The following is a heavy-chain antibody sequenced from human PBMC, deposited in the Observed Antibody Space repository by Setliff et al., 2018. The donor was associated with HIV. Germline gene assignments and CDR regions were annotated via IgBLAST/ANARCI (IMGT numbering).Heavy chain of an antibody. CDR2: IRSDGSNK. J-gene: IGHJ4*02. CDR1: GLTFSNCG. V-gene: IGHV3-30*02. Sequence: PGGSLRLSCATSGLTFSNCGMHWVRQAPGKGLEWVASIRSDGSNKYYADSVTGRFTISRDDSKNTLYLQMNSLRAEDTAVYYCARDRGGSYTPLDFWGQGTLVTVSS. D-gene: IGHD1-26*01. CDR3: ARDRGGSYTPLDF.